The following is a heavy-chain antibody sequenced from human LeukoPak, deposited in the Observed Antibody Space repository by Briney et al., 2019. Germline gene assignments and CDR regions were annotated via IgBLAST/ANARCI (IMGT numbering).Heavy chain of an antibody. CDR2: INSDNGV. V-gene: IGHV3-21*05. CDR3: AREASGYSYGLDAFDI. CDR1: GFTFSSYG. Sequence: GGTLRLSCAASGFTFSSYGMSWVRQAPGKGLEWVAYINSDNGVLYGDSVKGRFTISRDNAKNSLYLQMNSLRAEDTAVYYCAREASGYSYGLDAFDIWGQGTMVTVSS. J-gene: IGHJ3*02. D-gene: IGHD5-18*01.